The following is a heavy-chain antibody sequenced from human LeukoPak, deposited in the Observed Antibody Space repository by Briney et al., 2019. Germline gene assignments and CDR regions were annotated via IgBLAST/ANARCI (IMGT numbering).Heavy chain of an antibody. Sequence: GGSLRLSCGISGFIFSSYWMNWVRQAPGKGLEWVANISQDGSEYYYVDSVKGRFTISRDNAKNSLYLQMNSLRDDDTGVYYCGREPGLAVADYWGQGTLVTVSS. CDR1: GFIFSSYW. CDR3: GREPGLAVADY. CDR2: ISQDGSEY. J-gene: IGHJ4*02. D-gene: IGHD6-19*01. V-gene: IGHV3-7*01.